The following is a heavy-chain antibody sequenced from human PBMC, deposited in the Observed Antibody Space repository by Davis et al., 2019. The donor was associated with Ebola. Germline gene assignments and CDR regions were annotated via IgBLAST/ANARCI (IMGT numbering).Heavy chain of an antibody. V-gene: IGHV5-51*01. CDR1: GYSFSNYW. Sequence: GESLKISCKGSGYSFSNYWIGWVRQMPGKGLEWMGIIYPGDSDTIYSPSFEGQVTISTDESFSTAYLQWSSLKASDTAMYYCARGTSLARNFDYWGQGTLVTVSS. CDR2: IYPGDSDT. J-gene: IGHJ4*02. CDR3: ARGTSLARNFDY. D-gene: IGHD3-3*02.